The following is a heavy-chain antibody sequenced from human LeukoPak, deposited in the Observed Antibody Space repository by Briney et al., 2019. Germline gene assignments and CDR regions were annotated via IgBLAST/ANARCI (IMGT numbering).Heavy chain of an antibody. J-gene: IGHJ4*02. D-gene: IGHD6-19*01. CDR1: GFTFSGYW. Sequence: PGGSLRLSCAASGFTFSGYWIHWVRQAPGRGLVWVSHINGDGSITTYADSVKGRFTISRDNAKNTVYLQMNSLRAEDTAVYYCAKMVHTEQWLVPFDYWGQGTLVTVSS. V-gene: IGHV3-74*01. CDR2: INGDGSIT. CDR3: AKMVHTEQWLVPFDY.